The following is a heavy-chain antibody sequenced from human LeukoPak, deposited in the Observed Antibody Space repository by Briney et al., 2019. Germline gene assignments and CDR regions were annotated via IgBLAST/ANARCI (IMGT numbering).Heavy chain of an antibody. CDR3: ARRETDYVWGSYHYYFDY. V-gene: IGHV5-51*01. Sequence: PGESLKISCKGSGYSFTSYWIGWVRQMPGKGLEWMGIIYPGDSDTGYSPSFQGQVTISADKSISTAYLQWSSLKASDTAMYYCARRETDYVWGSYHYYFDYWGQGTLVTVSS. CDR1: GYSFTSYW. CDR2: IYPGDSDT. D-gene: IGHD3-16*01. J-gene: IGHJ4*02.